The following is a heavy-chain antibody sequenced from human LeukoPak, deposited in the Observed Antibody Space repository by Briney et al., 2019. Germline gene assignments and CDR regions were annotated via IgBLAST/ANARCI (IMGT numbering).Heavy chain of an antibody. CDR2: IRYDGSNK. D-gene: IGHD6-19*01. J-gene: IGHJ4*02. CDR1: GFTFSSYG. V-gene: IGHV3-30*02. Sequence: GGSLRLSCAASGFTFSSYGMHWVRQAPGKGLEWVALIRYDGSNKYYADSVKGRFTISRDNSKNTLYLQMNSLRAEDTAVYYCAKVAPSIAVAPPGYWGQGTLVTVSS. CDR3: AKVAPSIAVAPPGY.